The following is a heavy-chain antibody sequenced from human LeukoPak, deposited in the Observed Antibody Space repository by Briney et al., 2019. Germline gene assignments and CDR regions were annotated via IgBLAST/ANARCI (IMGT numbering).Heavy chain of an antibody. V-gene: IGHV3-48*01. CDR2: ISSSSSTI. Sequence: GGSLRLSCAASGFTFSTYSMNWVRQAPGKGLEWVSFISSSSSTIYYADSVKGLFTISRANAKNSLYLQMNSLRAEDTAVYYCARDVAPLYYYGSGSYADYWGQGTLVTVSS. CDR1: GFTFSTYS. D-gene: IGHD3-10*01. J-gene: IGHJ4*02. CDR3: ARDVAPLYYYGSGSYADY.